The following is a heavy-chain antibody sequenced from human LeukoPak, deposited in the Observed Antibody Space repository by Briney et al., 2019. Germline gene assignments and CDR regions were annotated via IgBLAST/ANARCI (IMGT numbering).Heavy chain of an antibody. CDR2: ISRSSRHI. CDR3: VRDFNTVTTAYLHH. D-gene: IGHD4-17*01. Sequence: GGSLRLSCAASGFTFSSYSMNWVRQAPGKGLEWVSSISRSSRHIYYADSVKGRFTISRDGAKNSVYLQMNSLRAEETAVYYCVRDFNTVTTAYLHHWGQGTLVTVSS. J-gene: IGHJ1*01. V-gene: IGHV3-21*01. CDR1: GFTFSSYS.